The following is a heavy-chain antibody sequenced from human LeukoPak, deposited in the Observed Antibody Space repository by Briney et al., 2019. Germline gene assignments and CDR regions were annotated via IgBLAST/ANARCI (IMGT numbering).Heavy chain of an antibody. V-gene: IGHV3-23*01. Sequence: PGGSLRLSCAVSGITLSNYGMSWVRQAPGKGLEWVAGISGSGGGTNYADSVKGRFTISRDNSKNSLYLQMNSLRAEDTAVYYCARDRGGSYSAIDYWGQGTLVTVSS. J-gene: IGHJ4*02. CDR3: ARDRGGSYSAIDY. D-gene: IGHD1-26*01. CDR1: GITLSNYG. CDR2: ISGSGGGT.